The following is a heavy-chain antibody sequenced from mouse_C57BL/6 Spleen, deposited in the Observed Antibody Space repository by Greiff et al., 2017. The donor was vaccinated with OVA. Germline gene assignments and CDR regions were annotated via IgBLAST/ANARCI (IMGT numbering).Heavy chain of an antibody. CDR1: GYTFTSYW. CDR2: IDPSDSYT. Sequence: QVQLQQSGAELVRPGTSVKLSCKASGYTFTSYWMHWVKQRPGQGLEWIGVIDPSDSYTNYNQKFKGKATLTVDTSSSTAYMQLSSLTSEDSAVYYCARGGYFDDWGQGTTLTVSS. CDR3: ARGGYFDD. J-gene: IGHJ2*01. V-gene: IGHV1-59*01.